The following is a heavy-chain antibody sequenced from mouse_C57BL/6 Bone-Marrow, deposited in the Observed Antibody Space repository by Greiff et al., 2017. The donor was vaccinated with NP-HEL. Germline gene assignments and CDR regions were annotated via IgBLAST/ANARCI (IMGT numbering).Heavy chain of an antibody. CDR2: IDPENGDT. V-gene: IGHV14-4*01. CDR3: TTSYSNYGAY. D-gene: IGHD2-5*01. Sequence: EVQLQQSGAELVRPGASVKLSCTASGFNIKDDYMHWVKQRPEQGLEWIGWIDPENGDTEYASKFQGKATITADTSSNTAYLQLSSLTSEDTAVYYCTTSYSNYGAYWGQGTLVTVSA. CDR1: GFNIKDDY. J-gene: IGHJ3*01.